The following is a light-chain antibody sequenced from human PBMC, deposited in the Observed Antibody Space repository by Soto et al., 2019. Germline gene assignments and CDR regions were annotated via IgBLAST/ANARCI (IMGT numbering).Light chain of an antibody. V-gene: IGLV2-14*01. Sequence: QSALTQPASVSGSPGQSIAISCTGTNSDVGAYNFVSWYQQYPGKAPKLIIHEVNNRPSGVSDRFSGSKSGNTASLTISGLQADDEADYYCSSFTTYNTRVFGTGTKPPS. CDR1: NSDVGAYNF. CDR3: SSFTTYNTRV. J-gene: IGLJ1*01. CDR2: EVN.